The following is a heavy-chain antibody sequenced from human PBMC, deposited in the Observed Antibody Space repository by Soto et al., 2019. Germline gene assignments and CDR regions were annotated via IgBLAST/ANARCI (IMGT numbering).Heavy chain of an antibody. J-gene: IGHJ6*02. CDR3: ASLVVPAAIGNYYYGMDV. CDR2: IIPIFGTA. Sequence: ASVKVSCKASGGTFSSYAISWVRQAPGQGLEWMGGIIPIFGTANYAQKFQGRVTITADESTSTAYMELSSLRSEDTAVYYCASLVVPAAIGNYYYGMDVWGQGTRSPSP. D-gene: IGHD2-2*02. V-gene: IGHV1-69*13. CDR1: GGTFSSYA.